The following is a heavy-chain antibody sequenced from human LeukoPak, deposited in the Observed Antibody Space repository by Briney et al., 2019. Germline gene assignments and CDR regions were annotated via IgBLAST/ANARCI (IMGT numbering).Heavy chain of an antibody. CDR1: GYTFTSYD. CDR2: MNPNSGNT. Sequence: GASVKVSCKASGYTFTSYDINWVRQATGQGLEWMGWMNPNSGNTGYAQKLQGRVTMTTDTSTSTAYMELRSLRSDDTAVYYCARDFPLVVGATTDYFDYWGQGTLVTVSS. V-gene: IGHV1-8*01. J-gene: IGHJ4*02. CDR3: ARDFPLVVGATTDYFDY. D-gene: IGHD1-26*01.